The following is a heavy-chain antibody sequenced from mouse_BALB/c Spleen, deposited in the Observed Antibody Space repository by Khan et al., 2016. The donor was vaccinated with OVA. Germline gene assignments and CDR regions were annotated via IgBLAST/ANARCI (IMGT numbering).Heavy chain of an antibody. J-gene: IGHJ4*01. V-gene: IGHV2-3*01. CDR1: GFTLTSYG. CDR3: AKGRGYYAVDY. Sequence: QVQLKESGPGLVAPSQSLSITCNTSGFTLTSYGVSWVRKPPGKGLEWLGLIWGDGKKNFHSALRSRLSISKDNSKGQVFLKLDSLQTDDTATYYCAKGRGYYAVDYWGQGTSVTVSS. D-gene: IGHD6-1*01. CDR2: IWGDGKK.